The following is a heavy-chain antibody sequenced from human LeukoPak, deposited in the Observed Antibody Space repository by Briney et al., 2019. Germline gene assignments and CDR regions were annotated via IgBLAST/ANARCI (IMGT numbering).Heavy chain of an antibody. CDR2: ISYDGSNK. CDR3: ARATPYSTDTPFDY. CDR1: GFTFSSYG. J-gene: IGHJ4*02. Sequence: PGGSLRLSCAASGFTFSSYGMHWVRQAPGKGLEWVAVISYDGSNKYYADSVKGRFTISRDNSKNTLYLQMNSLRAEDTAVYYCARATPYSTDTPFDYWGQGTLVTVSS. D-gene: IGHD4-11*01. V-gene: IGHV3-30*19.